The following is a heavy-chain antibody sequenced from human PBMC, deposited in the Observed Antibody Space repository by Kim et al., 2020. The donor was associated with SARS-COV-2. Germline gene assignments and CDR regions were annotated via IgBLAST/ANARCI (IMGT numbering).Heavy chain of an antibody. D-gene: IGHD2-2*01. J-gene: IGHJ6*02. V-gene: IGHV5-51*01. CDR3: ARQGIVVRGRGLYYYGMDV. Sequence: GESLKISCKGSGYSFTSYWIGWVRQMPGKGLEWMGIIYPGDSDTRYSPSFQGQVTISADKSISTAYLQWSSLKASDTAMYYCARQGIVVRGRGLYYYGMDVWGQGTTVTVSS. CDR2: IYPGDSDT. CDR1: GYSFTSYW.